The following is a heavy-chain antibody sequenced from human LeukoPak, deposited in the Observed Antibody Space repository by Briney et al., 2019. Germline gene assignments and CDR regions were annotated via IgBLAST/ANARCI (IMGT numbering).Heavy chain of an antibody. J-gene: IGHJ6*03. CDR2: IYYSGST. CDR3: ASGATSWAHMDV. Sequence: PSETQSLTCIVSGGSISRYYWSWIRQPPGKGLEWIGYIYYSGSTNYKPSLKSRVTISVDTSKNQFSLKLSSVTAADTAVYYCASGATSWAHMDVWGKGTTVTVSS. CDR1: GGSISRYY. D-gene: IGHD3-16*01. V-gene: IGHV4-59*01.